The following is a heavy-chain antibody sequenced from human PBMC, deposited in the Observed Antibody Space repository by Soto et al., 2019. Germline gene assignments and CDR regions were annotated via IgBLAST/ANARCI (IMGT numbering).Heavy chain of an antibody. CDR2: IKSKTDGGTT. CDR3: TTDSAYCISTSCYNDY. J-gene: IGHJ4*02. V-gene: IGHV3-15*07. Sequence: SVSNAWMNWVRPAPGKGLEWVGRIKSKTDGGTTDYAAPVKGRFTISRDDSKNTLYLQMNSLKTEDTAVYYCTTDSAYCISTSCYNDYWGQGTLVTVSS. CDR1: SVSNAW. D-gene: IGHD2-2*02.